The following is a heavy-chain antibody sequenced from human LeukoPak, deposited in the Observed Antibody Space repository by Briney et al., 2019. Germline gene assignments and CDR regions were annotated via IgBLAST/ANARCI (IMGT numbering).Heavy chain of an antibody. V-gene: IGHV4-39*07. CDR2: IYYSGST. D-gene: IGHD3-22*01. CDR1: GVSIGSSSYY. CDR3: ARDRPNIDSSCYYSRHDAFDI. Sequence: PAETLSLTCTVSGVSIGSSSYYWGWLRQPPGKGLEWIGRIYYSGSTYYNPSLKSRATISVDTSKNQFSLKLTSVTDADTAVYYCARDRPNIDSSCYYSRHDAFDIWGQGTMVTVSS. J-gene: IGHJ3*02.